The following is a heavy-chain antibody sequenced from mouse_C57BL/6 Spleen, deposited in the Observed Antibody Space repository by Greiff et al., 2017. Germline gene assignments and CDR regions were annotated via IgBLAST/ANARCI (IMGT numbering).Heavy chain of an antibody. V-gene: IGHV10-1*01. CDR2: IRSKSNNYAT. CDR1: GFSFNTYA. J-gene: IGHJ2*01. CDR3: GRQEGSYGSSYGFDY. Sequence: EVNVVESGGGLVQPKGSLKLSCAASGFSFNTYAMNWVRQAPGKGLEWVARIRSKSNNYATYYADSVKDRFTISRDDSESMVYLQMNNLKTEDTAMYYCGRQEGSYGSSYGFDYWGQGTTLTVSS. D-gene: IGHD1-1*01.